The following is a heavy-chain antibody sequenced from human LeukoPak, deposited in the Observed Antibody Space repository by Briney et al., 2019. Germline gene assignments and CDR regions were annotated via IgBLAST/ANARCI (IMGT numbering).Heavy chain of an antibody. CDR3: AREGYDSSGRRGGLDY. CDR1: GFTFSSYS. J-gene: IGHJ4*02. D-gene: IGHD3-22*01. Sequence: GGSLRLSCAASGFTFSSYSMNWVRQAPGKGLEWVSSISSSSSYIYYADSVKGRFTISRENAKNSLYLQMNSLRAGDTAVYYCAREGYDSSGRRGGLDYWGQGTLVTVSS. V-gene: IGHV3-21*01. CDR2: ISSSSSYI.